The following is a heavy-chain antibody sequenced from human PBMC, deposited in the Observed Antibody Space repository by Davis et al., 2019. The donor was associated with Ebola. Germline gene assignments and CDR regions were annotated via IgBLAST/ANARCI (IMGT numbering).Heavy chain of an antibody. V-gene: IGHV3-30*02. CDR1: GFVFSNYG. Sequence: GESLKISCAASGFVFSNYGMHWVRQAPGKWLEWVAFIRYDGSFSYYAGSVKGRFTISRDNSKGTLYLQMNSLRAEDTAVYYCALAAPDNSGDYWGQGTLVTVSS. CDR3: ALAAPDNSGDY. J-gene: IGHJ4*02. CDR2: IRYDGSFS. D-gene: IGHD1-14*01.